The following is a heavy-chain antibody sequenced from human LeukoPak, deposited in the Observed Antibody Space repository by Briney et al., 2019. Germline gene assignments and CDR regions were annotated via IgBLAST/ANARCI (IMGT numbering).Heavy chain of an antibody. CDR2: IIPILGIA. Sequence: GASVKVSCKASGGTFSSYAISWVRQAPGQGLEWMGRIIPILGIANYAQKFQGRVTITADKSTSTAYMELSSLRSEDTAVYYCARLRDVVSTNHPEDYWGQGTLVTVSS. D-gene: IGHD2-8*02. CDR1: GGTFSSYA. J-gene: IGHJ4*02. CDR3: ARLRDVVSTNHPEDY. V-gene: IGHV1-69*04.